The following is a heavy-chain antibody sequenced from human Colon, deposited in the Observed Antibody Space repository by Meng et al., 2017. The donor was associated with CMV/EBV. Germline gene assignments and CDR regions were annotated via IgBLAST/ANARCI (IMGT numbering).Heavy chain of an antibody. D-gene: IGHD2-15*01. CDR2: ISSSGSTI. Sequence: GESLKISCAASGFTFSSYEMNWVRQAPGKGLEWVSYISSSGSTIYYADSVKGRFTISRDNAKNSLYLQMNSLKPEDTALYYCVKDMPVTNWGSGGLDVWGQGTTVTVSS. CDR3: VKDMPVTNWGSGGLDV. J-gene: IGHJ6*02. V-gene: IGHV3-48*03. CDR1: GFTFSSYE.